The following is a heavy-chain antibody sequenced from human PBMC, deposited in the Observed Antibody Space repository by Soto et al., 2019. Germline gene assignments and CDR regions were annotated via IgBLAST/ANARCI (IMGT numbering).Heavy chain of an antibody. CDR3: ARHNYGSGSTYFDY. CDR1: GGSISSYY. Sequence: SETLSLTCTVSGGSISSYYWSWIRQPPGKGLEWIGYIYYSGSTNYNPSLKSRVTISVDTSKNQFSLKLNSMTAADTAVFYCARHNYGSGSTYFDYWGQGTLVTVSS. V-gene: IGHV4-59*08. J-gene: IGHJ4*02. CDR2: IYYSGST. D-gene: IGHD3-10*01.